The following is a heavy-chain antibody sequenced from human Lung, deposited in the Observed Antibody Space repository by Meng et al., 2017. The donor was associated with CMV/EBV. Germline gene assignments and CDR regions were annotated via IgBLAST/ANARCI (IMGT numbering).Heavy chain of an antibody. V-gene: IGHV3-11*01. CDR2: ISSSGSTI. CDR1: GFTFSDYY. D-gene: IGHD3-3*01. Sequence: GGSXRLXCAASGFTFSDYYMSWIRQAPGKGLEWVSYISSSGSTIYYADSVKGRFTISRDNAKNSLYLQMNSLRAEDTAVYYCARARRVAGDYFDYWGQGKXVTVSS. CDR3: ARARRVAGDYFDY. J-gene: IGHJ4*02.